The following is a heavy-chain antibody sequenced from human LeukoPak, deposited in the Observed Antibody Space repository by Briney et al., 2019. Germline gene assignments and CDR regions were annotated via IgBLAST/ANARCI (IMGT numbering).Heavy chain of an antibody. Sequence: GGSLRLSCAASGFTFSSYWMSWVRQAPGKGLEWVANIKQDGSEKYYVDSVKGRFTISRDNAKNSLYLQMNSLRAEDTAVYYCARALTMVRGVIGPFDYWGQGTLVTVSS. V-gene: IGHV3-7*01. J-gene: IGHJ4*02. D-gene: IGHD3-10*01. CDR3: ARALTMVRGVIGPFDY. CDR2: IKQDGSEK. CDR1: GFTFSSYW.